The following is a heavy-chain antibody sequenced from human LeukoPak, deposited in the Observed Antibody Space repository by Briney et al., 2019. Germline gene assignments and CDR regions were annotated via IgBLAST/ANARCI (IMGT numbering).Heavy chain of an antibody. CDR2: TRNKANSYTT. J-gene: IGHJ6*02. V-gene: IGHV3-72*01. CDR1: GFTFSDHY. D-gene: IGHD1-26*01. Sequence: PGGSLRLSCAVSGFTFSDHYMDWVRQAPGKGLEWVGRTRNKANSYTTVYAASVQGRFTVSRADTKNSLYLQMNSLKTEDTAVYYCARGYHSFDVWGQGTTVTVSS. CDR3: ARGYHSFDV.